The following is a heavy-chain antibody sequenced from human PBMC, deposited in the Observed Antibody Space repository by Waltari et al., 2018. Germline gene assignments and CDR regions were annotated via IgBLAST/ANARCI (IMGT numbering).Heavy chain of an antibody. Sequence: QVQLQQWGAGPLKTSETMSLTCAVYGGSVSGFFWIWIRQPPGKGLEWIGEINHSGSTNYNPSLKSRVTISLDTSKKHFSLKLNSVTAADTAVYYCARGRRWQEFSSWGQGTLVTVSS. J-gene: IGHJ5*02. V-gene: IGHV4-34*01. CDR3: ARGRRWQEFSS. CDR1: GGSVSGFF. CDR2: INHSGST. D-gene: IGHD3-3*01.